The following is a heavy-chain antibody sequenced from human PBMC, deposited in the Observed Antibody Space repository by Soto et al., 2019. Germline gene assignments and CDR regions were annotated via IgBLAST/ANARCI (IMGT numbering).Heavy chain of an antibody. CDR1: GYSISSGYY. CDR2: IYHSGST. D-gene: IGHD3-22*01. V-gene: IGHV4-38-2*01. CDR3: ARNYYDSSGYHPIDY. J-gene: IGHJ4*02. Sequence: SETLSLTCAVSGYSISSGYYWGWIRQPPGKGLEWIGSIYHSGSTYYNPSLKSRVTISVDTSKNQFSLKLSSVTAADTAVYYCARNYYDSSGYHPIDYWGQGTLVTVS.